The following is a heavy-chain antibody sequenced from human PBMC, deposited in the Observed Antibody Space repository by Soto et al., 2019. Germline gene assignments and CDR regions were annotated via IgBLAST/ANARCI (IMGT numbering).Heavy chain of an antibody. D-gene: IGHD1-26*01. CDR2: ISAYNGNT. CDR3: ARDLPSGSYFLGYYYGMDV. Sequence: QVQLVQSGAEVKKPGASVKVSCKASGYTFTSYGISWVRQAPGQGLEWMGWISAYNGNTNYAQKLQGRVTRTTDTSTSTAYTELRSMRSDDTAVYYCARDLPSGSYFLGYYYGMDVWGQATTVTVSS. J-gene: IGHJ6*02. V-gene: IGHV1-18*01. CDR1: GYTFTSYG.